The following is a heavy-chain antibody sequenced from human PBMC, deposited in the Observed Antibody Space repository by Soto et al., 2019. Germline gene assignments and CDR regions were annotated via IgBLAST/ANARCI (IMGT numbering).Heavy chain of an antibody. J-gene: IGHJ4*02. CDR3: ARESEDLTSNFDY. Sequence: EVQLVESGGGLVKPGGSLRLSCAASGFTFTRYSMNWVRQAPGKGLEWVSSISSTTNYIYYGDSMKGRFTISRDNAKNYLYREMNTLRAEDTAVYYCARESEDLTSNFDYWGQGTLVTVSS. CDR2: ISSTTNYI. V-gene: IGHV3-21*06. CDR1: GFTFTRYS.